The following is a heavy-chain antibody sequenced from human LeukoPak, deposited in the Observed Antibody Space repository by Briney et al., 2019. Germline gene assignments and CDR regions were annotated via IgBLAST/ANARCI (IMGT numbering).Heavy chain of an antibody. CDR3: ARAIAAPGNC. D-gene: IGHD6-13*01. J-gene: IGHJ4*02. CDR1: GGSISSSTW. Sequence: PSETLSLTCAVSGGSISSSTWWSWVRRPPGKGLEWIGEIYHTGSTNYNPSLKSRVTMSVDKSRNHFSLTLSSVTAADTAVYYCARAIAAPGNCWGQGTLVTVSS. CDR2: IYHTGST. V-gene: IGHV4-4*02.